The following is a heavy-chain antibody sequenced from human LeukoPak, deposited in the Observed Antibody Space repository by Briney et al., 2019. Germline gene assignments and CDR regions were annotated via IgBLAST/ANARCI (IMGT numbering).Heavy chain of an antibody. V-gene: IGHV1-46*01. CDR2: INPSGGST. CDR3: ARDGIMITFGGVIATYFDY. J-gene: IGHJ4*02. D-gene: IGHD3-16*02. CDR1: GYTFTSYY. Sequence: GASVTVSCKASGYTFTSYYMHWVRQAPGQGLEWMGIINPSGGSTSYAQKFQGRVTMTRDTSTSTVYMELSSLRSEDTAVYYCARDGIMITFGGVIATYFDYWGQGTLVTVSS.